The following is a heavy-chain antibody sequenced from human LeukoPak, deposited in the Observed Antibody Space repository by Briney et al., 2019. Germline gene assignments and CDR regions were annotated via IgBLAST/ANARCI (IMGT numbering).Heavy chain of an antibody. CDR3: VRQPRVHTPDF. CDR2: VSPSDSDT. J-gene: IGHJ4*02. CDR1: GYPFTNFW. D-gene: IGHD1-1*01. Sequence: GESLKISCEGSGYPFTNFWIGWVRQMPGKGLEWMGIVSPSDSDTRYRPSFQGQVTISADNSITTAYLQWSSLKASDTATYYCVRQPRVHTPDFWGQGTLVTVSS. V-gene: IGHV5-51*01.